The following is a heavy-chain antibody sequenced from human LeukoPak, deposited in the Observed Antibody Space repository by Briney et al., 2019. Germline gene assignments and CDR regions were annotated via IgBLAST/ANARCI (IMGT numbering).Heavy chain of an antibody. CDR2: IDTSSNYI. D-gene: IGHD2-2*02. CDR3: ARVAGRLYGLDY. Sequence: PGGSLRLSCAASGFTFSSYSMNWVRQAPGKGLGWISYIDTSSNYIYYADSVKGRFTISRDNAKNSLYLQMNSLRAEDTALYYCARVAGRLYGLDYWGQGTLVTVSS. J-gene: IGHJ4*02. V-gene: IGHV3-21*05. CDR1: GFTFSSYS.